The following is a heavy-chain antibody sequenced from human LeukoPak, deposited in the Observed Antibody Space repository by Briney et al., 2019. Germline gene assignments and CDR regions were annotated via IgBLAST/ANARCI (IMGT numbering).Heavy chain of an antibody. CDR3: AREGAGYGDAFDI. V-gene: IGHV4-59*01. CDR1: GGSISSYY. D-gene: IGHD5-18*01. Sequence: SETLSLTCTVSGGSISSYYWSWIRQPPGKGLEWIGYIYYSGSTNYNPSLKSRVTISVDTSKNQFSLKLSSVTAADTAVYYCAREGAGYGDAFDIWGQGTMVTVSS. J-gene: IGHJ3*02. CDR2: IYYSGST.